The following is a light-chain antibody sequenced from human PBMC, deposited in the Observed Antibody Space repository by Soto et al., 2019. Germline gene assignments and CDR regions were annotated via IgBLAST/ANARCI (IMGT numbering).Light chain of an antibody. CDR2: GAS. CDR1: QSVSSSY. CDR3: QQYDSSPNT. V-gene: IGKV3-20*01. J-gene: IGKJ2*01. Sequence: EIVLTQSPGTLSLSPGDRATLSCRASQSVSSSYLAWYQQKPGQAPRLLIYGASSRATGIPDRFSGSGSGTDFTLTIKRLEPEDFAVYYCQQYDSSPNTFGQGTKVEIE.